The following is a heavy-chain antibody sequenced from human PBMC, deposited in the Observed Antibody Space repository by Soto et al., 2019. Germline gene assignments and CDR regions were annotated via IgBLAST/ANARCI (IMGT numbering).Heavy chain of an antibody. Sequence: ASVKVSCKASGYTFNDYYLHWVRQAPGQGLEWMGMINPSGGSTSYAQKFQGRATMTRDTSTTTVYMEVSSLKSEDTAVYYCARPPFPECLNAVYYPLDYWGQGTLVTVSS. CDR1: GYTFNDYY. V-gene: IGHV1-46*02. CDR2: INPSGGST. J-gene: IGHJ4*02. CDR3: ARPPFPECLNAVYYPLDY. D-gene: IGHD2-8*01.